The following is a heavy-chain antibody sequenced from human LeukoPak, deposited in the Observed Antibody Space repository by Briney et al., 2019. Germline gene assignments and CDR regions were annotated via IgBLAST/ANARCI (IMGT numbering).Heavy chain of an antibody. CDR2: IIPIFGTA. Sequence: ASVKVSCKASGGTFSSYAISWVRQAPGQGLEWMGGIIPIFGTANYAQKFQGRVTITTDESTSTAYMELSSLRSEDTAVYYCAIAGVPGGKTGTIPYYYYMDVWGKGTTVTVSS. CDR1: GGTFSSYA. J-gene: IGHJ6*03. CDR3: AIAGVPGGKTGTIPYYYYMDV. D-gene: IGHD1-7*01. V-gene: IGHV1-69*05.